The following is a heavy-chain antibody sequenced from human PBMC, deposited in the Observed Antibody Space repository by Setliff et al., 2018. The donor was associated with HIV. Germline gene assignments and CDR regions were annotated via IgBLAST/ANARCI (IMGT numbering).Heavy chain of an antibody. CDR2: ISAYKGNT. CDR3: ARDRGVYCRSTNCYSPVDAFDI. D-gene: IGHD2-2*01. J-gene: IGHJ3*02. Sequence: ASVKVSCKASGYTLTSYGISWVRQAPGQGLEWMGWISAYKGNTNCAQKVQGRVTMTTDTSTSTAYMELRSLRSDDTAVYYCARDRGVYCRSTNCYSPVDAFDIWGQGTMVTVSS. CDR1: GYTLTSYG. V-gene: IGHV1-18*01.